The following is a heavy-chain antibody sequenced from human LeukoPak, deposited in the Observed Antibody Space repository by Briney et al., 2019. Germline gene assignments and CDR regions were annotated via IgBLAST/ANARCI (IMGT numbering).Heavy chain of an antibody. CDR3: ASRYCSGGSCYLDY. D-gene: IGHD2-15*01. J-gene: IGHJ4*02. Sequence: GRSLRLSCAASGFTFDDYAMHWVRQAPGKGLEWVSGISWNSGSIGYADSVKGRFTISRDNAKNSLYLQMNSPRAEDTALYYCASRYCSGGSCYLDYWGQGTLVTVSS. CDR2: ISWNSGSI. CDR1: GFTFDDYA. V-gene: IGHV3-9*01.